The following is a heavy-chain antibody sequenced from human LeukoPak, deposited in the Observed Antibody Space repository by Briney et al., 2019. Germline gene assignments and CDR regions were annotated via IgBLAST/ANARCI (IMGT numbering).Heavy chain of an antibody. Sequence: GGSLRLSCAASGFTFSSYWMHWVRQAPGKGLVWVSRINSDGSSTSYADSVKGRFTISRDNAKNTLYLQMNSLRAEDTAVYYCARDGSPYYDFWSGYYKSQYYFDYWGQGTLVTVSS. CDR1: GFTFSSYW. D-gene: IGHD3-3*01. J-gene: IGHJ4*02. CDR2: INSDGSST. V-gene: IGHV3-74*01. CDR3: ARDGSPYYDFWSGYYKSQYYFDY.